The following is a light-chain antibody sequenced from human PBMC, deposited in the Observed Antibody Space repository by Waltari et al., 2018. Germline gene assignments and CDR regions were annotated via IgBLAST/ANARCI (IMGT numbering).Light chain of an antibody. Sequence: DVVMTQSPLSLPVTLGQPASISCRSSQSLVHSDGNTYLNWFQQRPGPAPRRLFYRVSNRDSGVPDRFSGSGSGTDFTLKISRVEAADVGVYYCMQGTHWPWTFGQGTKVEIK. CDR3: MQGTHWPWT. CDR2: RVS. J-gene: IGKJ1*01. CDR1: QSLVHSDGNTY. V-gene: IGKV2-30*02.